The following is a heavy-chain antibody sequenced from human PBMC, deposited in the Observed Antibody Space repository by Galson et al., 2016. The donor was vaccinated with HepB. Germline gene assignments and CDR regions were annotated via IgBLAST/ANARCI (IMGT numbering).Heavy chain of an antibody. CDR3: ARSDAFDI. V-gene: IGHV3-74*01. Sequence: SLRLSCAASGFTFSSYWMHWVRQAPGKGLVWVSRVNSDEISTSYADSVKGRFTISRDNAKNTLYLQMNSLRAGDTAVYYCARSDAFDIWGQGTMVTVSS. J-gene: IGHJ3*02. CDR2: VNSDEIST. CDR1: GFTFSSYW.